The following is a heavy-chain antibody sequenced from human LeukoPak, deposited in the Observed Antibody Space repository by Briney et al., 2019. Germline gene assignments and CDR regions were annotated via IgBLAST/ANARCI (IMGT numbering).Heavy chain of an antibody. Sequence: ASVKVSCKASGYPFTSYDINWVRQATGQGLEWMGWMNPNSGNTGYAQKFQGRVTMTRDTSISTAYMELSSLRPEDTAVYYCARAHNYDTSGYYYLYPDYWGQGTLVTVSS. D-gene: IGHD3-22*01. CDR2: MNPNSGNT. CDR3: ARAHNYDTSGYYYLYPDY. J-gene: IGHJ4*02. V-gene: IGHV1-8*02. CDR1: GYPFTSYD.